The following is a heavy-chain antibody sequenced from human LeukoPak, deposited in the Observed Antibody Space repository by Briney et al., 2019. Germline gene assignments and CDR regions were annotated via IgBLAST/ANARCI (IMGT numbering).Heavy chain of an antibody. Sequence: GGSLRLSCAASGFTFSDYYMSWIRQAPGEGLEWVSYISSSGSTIYYADSVKGRFTISRDNAKNSLYLQMNSLRAEDTAVYYCASDSNYGFFGYWGQGTLVTVSS. CDR1: GFTFSDYY. V-gene: IGHV3-11*01. J-gene: IGHJ4*02. D-gene: IGHD4-11*01. CDR2: ISSSGSTI. CDR3: ASDSNYGFFGY.